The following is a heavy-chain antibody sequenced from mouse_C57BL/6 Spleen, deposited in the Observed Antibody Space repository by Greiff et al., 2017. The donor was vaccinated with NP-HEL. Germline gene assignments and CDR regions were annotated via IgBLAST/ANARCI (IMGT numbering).Heavy chain of an antibody. Sequence: VQRVESGPELVKPGASVKISCKASGYAFSSSWMNWVKQRPGKGLEWIGRIYPGDGDTNYNGKFKGKATLTADKSSSTAYMQLSSLTSEDSAVYFCAREVSTMGFAYWGQGTLVTVSA. V-gene: IGHV1-82*01. D-gene: IGHD2-1*01. J-gene: IGHJ3*01. CDR1: GYAFSSSW. CDR3: AREVSTMGFAY. CDR2: IYPGDGDT.